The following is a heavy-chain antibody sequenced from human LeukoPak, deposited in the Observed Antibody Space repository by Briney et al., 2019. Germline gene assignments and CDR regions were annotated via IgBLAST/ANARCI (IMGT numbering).Heavy chain of an antibody. V-gene: IGHV3-21*01. D-gene: IGHD3-10*01. CDR1: GFTFSSYS. CDR2: ISSSSSYI. J-gene: IGHJ3*02. CDR3: ARDPQKLLKSSHAFDI. Sequence: PGGSLRLSCAASGFTFSSYSMNWVRQAPGKGLEWVSSISSSSSYIYYADSVKGRFTISRDNAKNSLYLQMNSLRAEDTAVYYCARDPQKLLKSSHAFDIWGQGTMVTVSS.